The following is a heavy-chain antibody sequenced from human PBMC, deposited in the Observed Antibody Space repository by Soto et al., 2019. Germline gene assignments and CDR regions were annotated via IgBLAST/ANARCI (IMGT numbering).Heavy chain of an antibody. CDR3: ASFSSSWYRVDY. V-gene: IGHV4-39*01. D-gene: IGHD6-13*01. CDR2: IYYSGST. CDR1: GGSISSSSYY. Sequence: QLQLQESGPGLVKPSETLSLTCTVSGGSISSSSYYWGWIRQPPGKGLEWIGSIYYSGSTYYNPSLKSRVTISVDTSKNQFSPKLSSVTAADTAVYYCASFSSSWYRVDYWGQGTLVTVSS. J-gene: IGHJ4*02.